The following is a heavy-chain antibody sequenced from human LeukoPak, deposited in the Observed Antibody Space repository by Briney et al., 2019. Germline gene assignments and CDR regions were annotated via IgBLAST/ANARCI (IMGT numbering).Heavy chain of an antibody. V-gene: IGHV1-18*01. D-gene: IGHD4-23*01. Sequence: ASVKVSCKAYGYTFTSYCMSWVRQAPGQGLEWMGWISAYNGNTNYAQKLKGGVTMTTDTSTSTAYLELRSLRSDDTAVYYCARVVYGGITRYYYYYMDVWGKGTTVTVSS. CDR2: ISAYNGNT. J-gene: IGHJ6*03. CDR3: ARVVYGGITRYYYYYMDV. CDR1: GYTFTSYC.